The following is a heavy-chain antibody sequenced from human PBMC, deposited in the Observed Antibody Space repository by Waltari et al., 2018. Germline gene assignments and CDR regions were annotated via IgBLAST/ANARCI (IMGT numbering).Heavy chain of an antibody. Sequence: QVQLVQSGAEVKKPGASVKVSCKASGYTFTSYDINWVRQATGQGLEWMGWRNPNSGNKGYEQKFQGRVTMTRNTSISTAYMELSSLRSEDTAVYYGARAVVLAARNYYYYGMDVWGQGTTVTVSS. D-gene: IGHD6-6*01. CDR3: ARAVVLAARNYYYYGMDV. CDR2: RNPNSGNK. V-gene: IGHV1-8*01. CDR1: GYTFTSYD. J-gene: IGHJ6*02.